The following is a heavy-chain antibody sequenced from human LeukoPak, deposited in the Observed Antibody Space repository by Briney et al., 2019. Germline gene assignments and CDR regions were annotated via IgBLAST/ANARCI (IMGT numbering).Heavy chain of an antibody. CDR1: GGSFSGYY. CDR2: IYRSGST. CDR3: ARRHSSGWFYY. Sequence: ASETLSLTCAVYGGSFSGYYWSWIRQPPGRGLEWIGNIYRSGSTSYNPSLKSRVTISVDTSKNQFSLKVNSVTAADTAVYYCARRHSSGWFYYWGQGTLVTVSS. D-gene: IGHD6-19*01. V-gene: IGHV4-34*01. J-gene: IGHJ4*02.